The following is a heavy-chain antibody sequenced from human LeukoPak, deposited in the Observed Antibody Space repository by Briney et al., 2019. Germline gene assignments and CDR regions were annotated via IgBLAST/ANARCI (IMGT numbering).Heavy chain of an antibody. D-gene: IGHD1-26*01. CDR1: GVTFSSYG. Sequence: GGSLRLSCAASGVTFSSYGMNWVRQAPGKGLEWVAYISSSSGRTIYYADSVKGRFTISRDNSKNTLYLQMNSLRAEDTAVYYCARDRVYSGSYYAWYFDLWGRGTLVTVSS. V-gene: IGHV3-48*01. J-gene: IGHJ2*01. CDR2: ISSSSGRTI. CDR3: ARDRVYSGSYYAWYFDL.